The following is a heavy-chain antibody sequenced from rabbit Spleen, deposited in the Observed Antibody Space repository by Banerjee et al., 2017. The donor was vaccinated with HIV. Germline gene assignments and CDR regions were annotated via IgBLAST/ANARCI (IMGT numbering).Heavy chain of an antibody. J-gene: IGHJ4*01. CDR2: IYAGSSGST. Sequence: QEQLEESGGDLVKPEGSLTLTCTASGFSFSSSYWICWVRQAPGKGLEWIACIYAGSSGSTYYATWAKGRFTISKTSSTTVTLQMTSLTAADTATYFCARGPSVGRVGNYVPYFNLWGQGTLVTVS. CDR1: GFSFSSSYW. D-gene: IGHD2-1*01. CDR3: ARGPSVGRVGNYVPYFNL. V-gene: IGHV1S45*01.